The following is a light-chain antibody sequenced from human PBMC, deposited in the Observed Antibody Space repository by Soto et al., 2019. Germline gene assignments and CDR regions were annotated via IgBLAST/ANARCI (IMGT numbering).Light chain of an antibody. CDR3: QQANSFPLT. J-gene: IGKJ4*01. Sequence: DIQMTQSPSSVSASVGDRVTITYRARQGISSWLAWYQQKPGQAPKLLIYAASSLQSGVPSRFSGGGAGIDFTLSISSLPPEDFATYYGQQANSFPLTFGGGTKVEIK. CDR1: QGISSW. V-gene: IGKV1-12*01. CDR2: AAS.